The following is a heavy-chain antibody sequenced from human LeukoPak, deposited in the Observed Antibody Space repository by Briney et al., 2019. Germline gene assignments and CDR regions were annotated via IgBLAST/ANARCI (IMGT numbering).Heavy chain of an antibody. J-gene: IGHJ6*03. CDR3: ARWFGELLHLDYYYYYMDV. Sequence: AGGSLRLSCAASGFTFSSYSINWVRQAPGKELEWVSSISSSSSYIYYADSVKGRFTISRDNAKNSLYLQMNSLRAEDTAVYYCARWFGELLHLDYYYYYMDVWGKGTTVTVSS. CDR1: GFTFSSYS. V-gene: IGHV3-21*01. CDR2: ISSSSSYI. D-gene: IGHD3-10*01.